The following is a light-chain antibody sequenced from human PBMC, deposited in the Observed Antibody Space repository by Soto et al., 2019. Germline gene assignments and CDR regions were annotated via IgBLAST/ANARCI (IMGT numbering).Light chain of an antibody. J-gene: IGLJ2*01. CDR1: SSDIGRNDY. CDR2: QVS. V-gene: IGLV2-8*01. Sequence: QSVLTQPTSASGSPGQSVTISCTGTSSDIGRNDYVSWYQQHPGKAPRLLIHQVSKRPSGVPDRFSGSKSANTASLTLSGLQAEDEADYYCSSYAGGNNLLFGGGTKLTVL. CDR3: SSYAGGNNLL.